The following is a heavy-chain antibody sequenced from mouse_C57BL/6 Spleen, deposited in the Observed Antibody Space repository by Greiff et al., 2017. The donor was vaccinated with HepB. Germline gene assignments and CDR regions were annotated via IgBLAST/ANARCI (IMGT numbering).Heavy chain of an antibody. J-gene: IGHJ3*01. Sequence: QVQLQQSGAELVKPGASVKLSCKASGYTFTSYWMHWVKQRPGQGLEWIGMIHPNSGSTNYNEKFKSKATLTVDKSSSTAYMQLSSLTSEDSAVYYCSYGNYVAWFAYWGQGTLVTVSA. CDR2: IHPNSGST. D-gene: IGHD2-1*01. CDR3: SYGNYVAWFAY. CDR1: GYTFTSYW. V-gene: IGHV1-64*01.